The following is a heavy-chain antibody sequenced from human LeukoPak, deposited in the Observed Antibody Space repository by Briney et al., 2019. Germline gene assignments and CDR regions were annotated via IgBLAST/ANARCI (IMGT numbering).Heavy chain of an antibody. J-gene: IGHJ3*02. CDR3: ARRARHYDILTGYYAGAFDI. CDR1: DGSISSYY. Sequence: SETLSLTCTVSDGSISSYYWSWIRQPPGKGLEWIGYIYYSGSTNYNPSLKSRVTISVDTSKNQFSLKLSSVTAADTAVYYCARRARHYDILTGYYAGAFDIWGQGTMVTVSS. V-gene: IGHV4-59*08. D-gene: IGHD3-9*01. CDR2: IYYSGST.